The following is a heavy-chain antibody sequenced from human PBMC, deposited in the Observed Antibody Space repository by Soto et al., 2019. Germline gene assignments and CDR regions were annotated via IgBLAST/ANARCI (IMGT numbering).Heavy chain of an antibody. CDR2: MNPNSGNT. V-gene: IGHV1-8*01. CDR3: ARGTLRYFDWLMAGHWFDP. J-gene: IGHJ5*02. D-gene: IGHD3-9*01. Sequence: SVKVSCKASGYTFTSYDINWVRQATGQGLEWMGWMNPNSGNTGYAQKFQGRVTRTRNTSISTAYMELSSLRSEDTAVYYCARGTLRYFDWLMAGHWFDPWGQGTLVTVSS. CDR1: GYTFTSYD.